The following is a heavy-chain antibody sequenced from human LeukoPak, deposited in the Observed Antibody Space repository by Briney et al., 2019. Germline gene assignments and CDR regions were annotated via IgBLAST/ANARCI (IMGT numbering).Heavy chain of an antibody. V-gene: IGHV3-30*04. CDR3: ARLHSSGWYFDY. CDR1: GFTFSSYA. CDR2: ISYDGSNT. D-gene: IGHD6-19*01. Sequence: GGSLRLSCAASGFTFSSYAMHWVRQAPGKGLEWVAVISYDGSNTYYADSVKGRFTISRDNSKNTLYLQMNSLRAEDTAVYYCARLHSSGWYFDYWGQGTLVTVSS. J-gene: IGHJ4*02.